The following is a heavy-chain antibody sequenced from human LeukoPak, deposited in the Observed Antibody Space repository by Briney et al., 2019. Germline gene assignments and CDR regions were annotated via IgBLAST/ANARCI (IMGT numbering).Heavy chain of an antibody. J-gene: IGHJ3*02. D-gene: IGHD6-25*01. V-gene: IGHV4-30-4*08. Sequence: PSETLSLTCTVSGGSISSGDYYWSWIRQPPGKGLEWIGYIYYSGSTYYNPSLKSRVTISVDTSKNQFSLKLSSVTAADTAVYYCARQRLSDAFDIWGQGTMVTVSS. CDR3: ARQRLSDAFDI. CDR2: IYYSGST. CDR1: GGSISSGDYY.